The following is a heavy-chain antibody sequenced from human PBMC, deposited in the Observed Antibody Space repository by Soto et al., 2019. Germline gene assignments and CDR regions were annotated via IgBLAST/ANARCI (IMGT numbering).Heavy chain of an antibody. CDR3: ARGHLSSGKIFDS. CDR2: IKSKSAGGTT. CDR1: GFTFSNAW. D-gene: IGHD3-22*01. V-gene: IGHV3-15*01. J-gene: IGHJ4*02. Sequence: EVQLVESGGGLVKPGGSVRLSCAASGFTFSNAWMSWVRQAPGKGLEWVGRIKSKSAGGTTEYDAPVKDRFTISRDYSKNTLYLQMHSLKIEDTAVSYGARGHLSSGKIFDSWGQGTLVTVSS.